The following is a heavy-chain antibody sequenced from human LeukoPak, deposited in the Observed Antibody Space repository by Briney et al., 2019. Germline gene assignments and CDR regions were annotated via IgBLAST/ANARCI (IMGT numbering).Heavy chain of an antibody. V-gene: IGHV3-23*01. CDR2: ISGSGGST. D-gene: IGHD3-10*01. CDR1: GFTFSSYG. Sequence: PGGTLRLSYAASGFTFSSYGMSWVRQAPGKGLEWVSAISGSGGSTYYADSVKGRFTISRDNSKNTLYLQMNSLRAEDTAVYYCAKRMVRGVTLGDYFDYWGQGTLVTVSS. J-gene: IGHJ4*02. CDR3: AKRMVRGVTLGDYFDY.